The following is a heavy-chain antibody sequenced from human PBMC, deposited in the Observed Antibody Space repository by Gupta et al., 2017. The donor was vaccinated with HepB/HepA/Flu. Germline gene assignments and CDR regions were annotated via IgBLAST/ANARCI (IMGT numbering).Heavy chain of an antibody. D-gene: IGHD2-15*01. V-gene: IGHV3-11*01. J-gene: IGHJ5*02. CDR3: ARVRQRVVIAAWERVAGFDP. CDR2: ISGNGETK. CDR1: GFTFNDYS. Sequence: QVQLVESGGGLVTPGGSLRLSCAASGFTFNDYSIRWIRQAPGKGLEWVSYISGNGETKYYADSVRGRFTISRDSAKNSLYLQMNSLSAEDTAVYYCARVRQRVVIAAWERVAGFDPWGQGTLVTVSS.